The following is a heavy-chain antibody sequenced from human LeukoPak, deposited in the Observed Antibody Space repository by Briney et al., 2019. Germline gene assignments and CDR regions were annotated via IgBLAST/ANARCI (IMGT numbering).Heavy chain of an antibody. CDR3: AREQEAGGWFDP. CDR2: ISAYNGNT. V-gene: IGHV1-18*01. J-gene: IGHJ5*02. CDR1: GYTFTSYG. Sequence: ASVKVSCKASGYTFTSYGISWVRQAPGQGLEWMGWISAYNGNTNYAQKLQGRVTMTTDTSTSAAYMELRSLRSDDTAVYYCAREQEAGGWFDPWGQGTLVTVSS.